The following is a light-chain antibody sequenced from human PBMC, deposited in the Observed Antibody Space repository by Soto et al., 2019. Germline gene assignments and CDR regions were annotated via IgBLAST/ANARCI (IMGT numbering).Light chain of an antibody. V-gene: IGLV2-14*01. CDR2: DVG. Sequence: QSALTQPASVSGTPGQSITISCTGISSDIGAYDYVSWYQQYPGKAPKLMIYDVGRRPSGVSHRFSGSKSGNTASLTISGLQAEDEADYYCSSYTSSGSPNVFGTGTKLTVL. CDR3: SSYTSSGSPNV. CDR1: SSDIGAYDY. J-gene: IGLJ1*01.